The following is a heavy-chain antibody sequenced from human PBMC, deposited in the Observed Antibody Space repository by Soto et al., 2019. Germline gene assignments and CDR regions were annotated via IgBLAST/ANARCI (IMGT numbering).Heavy chain of an antibody. CDR2: IYYSGST. CDR3: ARGNLHYGDYYFDY. D-gene: IGHD4-17*01. Sequence: PSETLSLTCTVSGGSISSGGYYWSWIRQHPGKGLEWIGYIYYSGSTYYNPSLKSRVTISVDTSKNQFSLKLSSVTAADTAVYYCARGNLHYGDYYFDYWGQGTLVTVSS. CDR1: GGSISSGGYY. V-gene: IGHV4-31*03. J-gene: IGHJ4*02.